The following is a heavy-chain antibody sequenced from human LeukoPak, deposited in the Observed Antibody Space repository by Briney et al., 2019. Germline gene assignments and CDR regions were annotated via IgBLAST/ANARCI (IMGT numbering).Heavy chain of an antibody. CDR3: ARDPGYCSGGSCYRNGMDV. J-gene: IGHJ6*02. D-gene: IGHD2-15*01. CDR1: GFTFSSYA. CDR2: ISYDGSKK. Sequence: GGSLRLSCAASGFTFSSYAKHWVRQAPGKGLEGVVVISYDGSKKYYADSVKGRFTISRDNSKNTLYLQMNSLRAEDTAVYYCARDPGYCSGGSCYRNGMDVWGQGTTVTVSS. V-gene: IGHV3-30*04.